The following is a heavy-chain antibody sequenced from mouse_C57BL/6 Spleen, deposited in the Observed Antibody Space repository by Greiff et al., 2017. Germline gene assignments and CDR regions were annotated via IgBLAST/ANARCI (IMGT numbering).Heavy chain of an antibody. V-gene: IGHV6-3*01. CDR2: IRLKSDNYAT. J-gene: IGHJ4*01. CDR3: TDYFPSGMDY. Sequence: EVKLMESGGGLVQPGGSMKLSCVASGFTFSNYWMNWVRQSPEKGLEWVAQIRLKSDNYATHYAESVKGRFTISRDDSKSSVYLQMNNLRAEDTGIYYCTDYFPSGMDYWGQGTSVTVSS. CDR1: GFTFSNYW. D-gene: IGHD1-1*01.